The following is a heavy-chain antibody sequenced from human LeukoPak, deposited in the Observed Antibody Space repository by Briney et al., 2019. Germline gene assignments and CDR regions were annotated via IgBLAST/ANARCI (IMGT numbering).Heavy chain of an antibody. Sequence: SETLSLTCTVSGGSISSFYWSWIRQPPGKGLEWIGYIYYSGSTNYNPSLKSRVTISVDTSKNQFSLKLSSVTAADTAVYYCATYGDYDAFDIWGQGTMVTVSS. J-gene: IGHJ3*02. D-gene: IGHD4-17*01. CDR2: IYYSGST. CDR3: ATYGDYDAFDI. V-gene: IGHV4-59*01. CDR1: GGSISSFY.